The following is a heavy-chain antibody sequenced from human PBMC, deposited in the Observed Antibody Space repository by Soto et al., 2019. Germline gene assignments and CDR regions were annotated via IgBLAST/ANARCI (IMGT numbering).Heavy chain of an antibody. CDR1: GFTFRDHW. D-gene: IGHD1-1*01. Sequence: PGGSLRLSCAASGFTFRDHWMHWVRQAPGKGLVWVSRINSDGSTTNYADSVKGRFTISRDNAKNSLFLQMNNLSAEDTATYYCTRGAPPRGNWGQGTLVTVSS. V-gene: IGHV3-74*01. CDR2: INSDGSTT. CDR3: TRGAPPRGN. J-gene: IGHJ4*02.